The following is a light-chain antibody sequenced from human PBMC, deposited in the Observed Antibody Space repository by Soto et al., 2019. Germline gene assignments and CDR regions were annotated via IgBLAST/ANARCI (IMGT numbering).Light chain of an antibody. J-gene: IGKJ3*01. CDR2: AAS. CDR1: QGISNY. V-gene: IGKV1-27*01. Sequence: IQVAQSRSSLSASVGDRVTITCRASQGISNYLAWYQQKPGKVPKLLIYAASTLQSGVPSRFSGSGSGTDFTITISSMQPEDVATYYCQKYNGAPVTFGPGTKVDIK. CDR3: QKYNGAPVT.